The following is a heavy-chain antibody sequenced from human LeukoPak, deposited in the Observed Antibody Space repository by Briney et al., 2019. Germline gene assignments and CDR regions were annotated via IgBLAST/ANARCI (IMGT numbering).Heavy chain of an antibody. V-gene: IGHV1-69*05. J-gene: IGHJ6*03. CDR1: GGTFSSYA. D-gene: IGHD3-10*01. Sequence: SVKVSCKASGGTFSSYAISWVRQAPGQGLEWMGGIIPIFGTANYAQKFQGRVTMTRDTSTSTVYMELSSLRSEDTAVYYCAREGWDWGSGAQYYYYYMDVWGKGTTVTISS. CDR3: AREGWDWGSGAQYYYYYMDV. CDR2: IIPIFGTA.